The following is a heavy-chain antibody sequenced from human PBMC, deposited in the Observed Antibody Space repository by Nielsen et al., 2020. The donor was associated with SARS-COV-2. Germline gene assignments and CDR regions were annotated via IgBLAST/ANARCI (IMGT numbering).Heavy chain of an antibody. CDR1: GGSFSEYY. J-gene: IGHJ4*02. D-gene: IGHD2-8*02. V-gene: IGHV4-34*01. CDR3: AGGFPHTGRMFAF. CDR2: VDLGGGT. Sequence: SETLSLTCTVYGGSFSEYYWYWIRQCPGKGLEWIGKVDLGGGTNSNPYLKSRVSISLDMSKNQFSLKLNFVTAADTALYYCAGGFPHTGRMFAFWGQGTRVTVSS.